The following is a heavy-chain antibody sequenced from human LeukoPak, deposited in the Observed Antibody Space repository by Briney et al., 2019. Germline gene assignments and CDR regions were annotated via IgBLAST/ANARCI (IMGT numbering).Heavy chain of an antibody. D-gene: IGHD2-15*01. CDR3: ARVGVVAATGCFDY. CDR2: IYHSGST. V-gene: IGHV4-39*07. J-gene: IGHJ4*02. CDR1: GASISSSSYY. Sequence: SETLSLTCTVSGASISSSSYYWGWIRQPPGKGLEWIGSIYHSGSTYYNPSLKSRVTISVDTSKNQFSLKLSSVTAADTAVYYCARVGVVAATGCFDYWGQGTLVTVSS.